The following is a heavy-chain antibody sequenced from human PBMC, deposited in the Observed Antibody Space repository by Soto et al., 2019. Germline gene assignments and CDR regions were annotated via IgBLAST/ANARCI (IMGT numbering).Heavy chain of an antibody. Sequence: QVTLKESGPVLVKPTETLTLTCSVSGFSLTNGRMGVSWIRQPPGKALVWLPHFFSYAERSYSTSMQSKLNMYKDSSGSQVVLTMTNMAPADRATYFCARMDGDYNYYGLDVWGHRIAVTVSS. CDR1: GFSLTNGRMG. V-gene: IGHV2-26*01. J-gene: IGHJ6*02. D-gene: IGHD4-17*01. CDR2: FFSYAER. CDR3: ARMDGDYNYYGLDV.